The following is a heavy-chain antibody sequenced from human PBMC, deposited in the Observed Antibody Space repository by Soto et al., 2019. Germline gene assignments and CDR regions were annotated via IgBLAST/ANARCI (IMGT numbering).Heavy chain of an antibody. Sequence: SVKVSCKASGGTFSSYAISWVRQAPGQGLEWMGGTIPIFGTANYAQKFQGRVTITADESTSTAYMELSSLRSEDTAVYYCARTPYYYDSSGYYSDYWGQGTLVTVSS. CDR1: GGTFSSYA. V-gene: IGHV1-69*13. CDR2: TIPIFGTA. J-gene: IGHJ4*02. D-gene: IGHD3-22*01. CDR3: ARTPYYYDSSGYYSDY.